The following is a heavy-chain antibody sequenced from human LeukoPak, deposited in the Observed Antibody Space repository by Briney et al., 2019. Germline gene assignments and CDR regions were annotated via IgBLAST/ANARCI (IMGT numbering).Heavy chain of an antibody. CDR3: ARDGDFGPGNYYYYMDV. Sequence: SETLSLTCAVYGGSFSGYYWSWIRQPPGKGLEWIGEINHSGSTNYNPSLKSRVTISVDTSKNQFSLKLSSVTAADTAVYYCARDGDFGPGNYYYYMDVWGKGTTVTISS. CDR1: GGSFSGYY. CDR2: INHSGST. V-gene: IGHV4-34*01. D-gene: IGHD2-21*01. J-gene: IGHJ6*03.